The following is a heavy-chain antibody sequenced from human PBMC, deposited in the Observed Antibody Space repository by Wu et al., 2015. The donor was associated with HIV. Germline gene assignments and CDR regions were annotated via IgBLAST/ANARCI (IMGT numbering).Heavy chain of an antibody. V-gene: IGHV1-69*12. J-gene: IGHJ4*02. Sequence: QVHLVQSGAEVKKPRSSVKVSCKASGDTFSTSTFTWVRQTPGQGLQWMGGIIPILVKPTTHGGSKGKVTITADESTNTVYMELRSLKSEDTAIYYCATGEEESAALEYWGQGNPGHRLL. CDR2: IIPILVKP. CDR1: GDTFSTST. CDR3: ATGEEESAALEY. D-gene: IGHD2-15*01.